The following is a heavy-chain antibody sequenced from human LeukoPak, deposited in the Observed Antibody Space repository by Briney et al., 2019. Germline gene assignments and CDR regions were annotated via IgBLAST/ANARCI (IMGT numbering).Heavy chain of an antibody. D-gene: IGHD3-22*01. J-gene: IGHJ4*02. CDR2: INHSGST. Sequence: SEILSLTCAVYGGSFSGYYWSWIRQPPGKGLEWIGEINHSGSTNYNPSLKSRVTISVDTSKNQFSLKLSSVTAADTAVYYCARGIYYDSSGYPPYFDYWGQGTLVTVSS. CDR3: ARGIYYDSSGYPPYFDY. V-gene: IGHV4-34*01. CDR1: GGSFSGYY.